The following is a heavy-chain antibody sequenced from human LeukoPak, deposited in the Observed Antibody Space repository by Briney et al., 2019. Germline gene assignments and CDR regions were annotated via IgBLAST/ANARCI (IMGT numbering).Heavy chain of an antibody. CDR1: GLTFSSYA. J-gene: IGHJ6*03. D-gene: IGHD3-3*01. V-gene: IGHV3-30*04. CDR2: ISYDGSNK. Sequence: GRSLTLSCAASGLTFSSYAMHWVRQAPGKGLEWVAVISYDGSNKYYADSVKGRFTISRDNSKNTLYLQMNSLRAEDTAVYYCARLSIDFWSGSTPGYMDVWGKGTTVTVSS. CDR3: ARLSIDFWSGSTPGYMDV.